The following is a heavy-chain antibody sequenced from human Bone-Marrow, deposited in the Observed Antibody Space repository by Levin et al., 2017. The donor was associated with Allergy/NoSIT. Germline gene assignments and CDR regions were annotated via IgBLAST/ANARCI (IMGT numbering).Heavy chain of an antibody. V-gene: IGHV3-74*01. Sequence: GGSLRLSCAASGFTFSRYYMHWVRQAPGKGLVLVSRITLDVTDTYYADSVKGRFTISRDNAENTLFLQMNSLRAEDTAIYYCARGGCSSTSCLDYWGQGILVTVSS. J-gene: IGHJ4*02. CDR2: ITLDVTDT. D-gene: IGHD2-2*01. CDR3: ARGGCSSTSCLDY. CDR1: GFTFSRYY.